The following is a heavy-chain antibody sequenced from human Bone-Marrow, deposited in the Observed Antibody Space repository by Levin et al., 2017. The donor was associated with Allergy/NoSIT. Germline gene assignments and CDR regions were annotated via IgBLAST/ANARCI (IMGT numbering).Heavy chain of an antibody. J-gene: IGHJ4*02. D-gene: IGHD3/OR15-3a*01. Sequence: PSETLSLTCTVSGASVNSANYYWSWIRQPPGKGLEAIGYIYDSGSTNFNPSLKSRLTMSPDTSQNQFSLRLTSVTAADTAVYFCARSLFGLVIPSNWGQGTLVTVPS. CDR2: IYDSGST. CDR1: GASVNSANYY. CDR3: ARSLFGLVIPSN. V-gene: IGHV4-61*01.